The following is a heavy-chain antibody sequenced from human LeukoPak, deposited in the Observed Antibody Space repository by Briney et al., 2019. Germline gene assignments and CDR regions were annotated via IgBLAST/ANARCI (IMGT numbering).Heavy chain of an antibody. Sequence: SGGSLRLSCAASGFTFSDYYMSWIRQAPGKGLEWVSYISSSSSYIYYADSVKGRFTISRDNAKNSLYLQMNSLRAEDTAVYYCARDLSSSWYDYWGQGTLVTVSS. CDR2: ISSSSSYI. D-gene: IGHD6-13*01. J-gene: IGHJ4*02. CDR3: ARDLSSSWYDY. V-gene: IGHV3-11*06. CDR1: GFTFSDYY.